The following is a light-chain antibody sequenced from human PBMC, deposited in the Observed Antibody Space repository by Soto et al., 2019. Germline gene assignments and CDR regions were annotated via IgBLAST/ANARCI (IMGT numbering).Light chain of an antibody. Sequence: AIRMTQSPSSFSASTGDRVTITCRASQGISSYLAWYQQKPGKAPKLLIYAASTLQSGVPLRFSGSGSGTDFTLTISCLQSEDFATYYCQQYYSYPLTFGQGTKVDIK. CDR3: QQYYSYPLT. J-gene: IGKJ1*01. CDR1: QGISSY. CDR2: AAS. V-gene: IGKV1-8*01.